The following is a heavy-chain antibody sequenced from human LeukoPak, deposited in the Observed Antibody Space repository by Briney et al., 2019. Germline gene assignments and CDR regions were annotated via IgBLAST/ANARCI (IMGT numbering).Heavy chain of an antibody. V-gene: IGHV3-23*01. CDR1: GFTFNSYA. CDR3: AKVVAGTYSFDY. D-gene: IGHD6-19*01. CDR2: ISGSGGDT. J-gene: IGHJ4*02. Sequence: GGSLRLSCAASGFTFNSYAMSWVRQAPGKGLEWVSAISGSGGDTYYADSVKGRFTISRDNSKNTLYMQVNSLRAEGTAIYYCAKVVAGTYSFDYWGQGTLVTVSS.